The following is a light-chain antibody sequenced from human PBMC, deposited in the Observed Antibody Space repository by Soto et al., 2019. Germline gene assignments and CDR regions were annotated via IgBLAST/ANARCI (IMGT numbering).Light chain of an antibody. CDR2: GNS. V-gene: IGLV1-40*01. J-gene: IGLJ1*01. Sequence: QSVLTQPPSVSGAPGQRVTISCTGSSSNIGAGYDVHWYQQLPGTAPKLLSYGNSNRPSGGPDRFSGSKSGTSASLAITGLQDEDEADYYCQSYDSSLSGYVFGTGTKLTVL. CDR3: QSYDSSLSGYV. CDR1: SSNIGAGYD.